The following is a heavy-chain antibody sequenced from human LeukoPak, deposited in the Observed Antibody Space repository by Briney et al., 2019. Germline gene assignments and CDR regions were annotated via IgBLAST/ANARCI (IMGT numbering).Heavy chain of an antibody. CDR2: IIPIFGTA. CDR1: GGTFSSYA. V-gene: IGHV1-69*05. D-gene: IGHD3-3*01. J-gene: IGHJ5*02. Sequence: GSSVKVSCKASGGTFSSYAISWVRQAPGQGLEWMGGIIPIFGTANYAQKFQGRVTITTDESTSTAYMELSSLRSEDTAVYYCAREQLNYDFRGCWFDPWGQGTLVTASS. CDR3: AREQLNYDFRGCWFDP.